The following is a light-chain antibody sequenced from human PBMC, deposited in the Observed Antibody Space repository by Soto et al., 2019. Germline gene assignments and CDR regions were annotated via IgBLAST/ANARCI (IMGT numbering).Light chain of an antibody. CDR3: QHYAELPLS. V-gene: IGKV1-33*01. Sequence: DMQMTQSPSSLSASVGDRVTITCQASQDISNYLNWYQQKPGKAPKLLIFDASSVEIGVPSRFSGSGTGTDFNFTISSLQAEEVATYYCQHYAELPLSFGGGTKGEIK. CDR2: DAS. CDR1: QDISNY. J-gene: IGKJ4*01.